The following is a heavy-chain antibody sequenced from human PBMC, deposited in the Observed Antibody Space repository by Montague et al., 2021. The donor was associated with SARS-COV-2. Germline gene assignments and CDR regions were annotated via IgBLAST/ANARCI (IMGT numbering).Heavy chain of an antibody. V-gene: IGHV4-59*01. D-gene: IGHD3-22*01. CDR1: GGSISSYY. J-gene: IGHJ6*02. CDR3: ARDSDYYDSSAGYYYGMDV. Sequence: SETLSLTCTVSGGSISSYYWSWIRQPPGKGLEWVGYIYYSGSTNYNPSFKSRVTISVDTSKNQFSLKLSSVTAADTAVYYCARDSDYYDSSAGYYYGMDVWGQGTTVTVSS. CDR2: IYYSGST.